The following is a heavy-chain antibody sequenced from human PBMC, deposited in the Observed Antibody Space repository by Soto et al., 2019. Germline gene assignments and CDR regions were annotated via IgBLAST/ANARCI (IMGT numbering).Heavy chain of an antibody. CDR3: TKNSSVHS. CDR2: INIVGGNT. V-gene: IGHV3-23*01. CDR1: GFTFSNYA. D-gene: IGHD2-15*01. Sequence: VQLLESGGGLVQPGGSLRLSCAASGFTFSNYAMSWVRQAPGTALEWVSSINIVGGNTNYADSGRGRFTMSRDDSKDTVFLQMTTLRAEDTAIYNCTKNSSVHSWGQGTLITAYS. J-gene: IGHJ4*02.